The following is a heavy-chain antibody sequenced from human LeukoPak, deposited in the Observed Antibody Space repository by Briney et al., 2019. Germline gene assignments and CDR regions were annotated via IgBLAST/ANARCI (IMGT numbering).Heavy chain of an antibody. D-gene: IGHD5-12*01. J-gene: IGHJ4*02. CDR2: ITYDGSNK. CDR1: GFTFSSYA. V-gene: IGHV3-30*04. CDR3: ARGVQVATSYPLDY. Sequence: PGGSLRLSCAASGFTFSSYAMHWVRQAPGKGLEWVAGITYDGSNKYYADSVKGRFTITRDNSKNTVYLQMNSLRAEDTAVYYCARGVQVATSYPLDYWGQGAMVTVSS.